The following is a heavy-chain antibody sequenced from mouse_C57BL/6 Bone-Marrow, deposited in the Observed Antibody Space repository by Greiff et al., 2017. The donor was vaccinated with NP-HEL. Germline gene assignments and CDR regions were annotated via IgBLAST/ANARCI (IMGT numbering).Heavy chain of an antibody. Sequence: EVKLMESGGGLVKPGGSLKLSCAASGFTFSSYAMSWVRQTPEKRLEWVATISDGGGYTYYPDNVKGRFTLSSDNAKTNLYLKMRHLKSEDTAMYYCARDRVYYGSSWYCDVWGTGTTVTVSA. J-gene: IGHJ1*03. CDR2: ISDGGGYT. D-gene: IGHD1-1*01. CDR1: GFTFSSYA. CDR3: ARDRVYYGSSWYCDV. V-gene: IGHV5-4*01.